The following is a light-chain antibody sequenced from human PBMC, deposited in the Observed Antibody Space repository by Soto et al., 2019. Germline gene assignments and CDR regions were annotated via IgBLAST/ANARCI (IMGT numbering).Light chain of an antibody. CDR3: AAWDGSLNVYV. CDR1: SSSIGSNS. V-gene: IGLV1-44*01. CDR2: TNS. Sequence: LTQPPSASGTPGQRVTISCSGSSSSIGSNSVNWYQQLPRTAPKVLIYTNSQRPSGVPDRFSGSKSGTSASLAISGLQPEDEADYYCAAWDGSLNVYVFGTGTKVTVL. J-gene: IGLJ1*01.